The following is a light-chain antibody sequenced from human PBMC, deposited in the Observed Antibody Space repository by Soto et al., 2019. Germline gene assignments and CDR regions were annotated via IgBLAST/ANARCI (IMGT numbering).Light chain of an antibody. CDR2: GAS. J-gene: IGKJ3*01. CDR1: QSVSSN. Sequence: EIVMTQSPATLSVSPGERATLSCRASQSVSSNLAWYQQKPGQAPRLLLYGASTRATGIPASFSGSGSGTEFTLTISSLQSEDFAVYYCQQYNNWPPRFTFGPGTKVDIK. V-gene: IGKV3-15*01. CDR3: QQYNNWPPRFT.